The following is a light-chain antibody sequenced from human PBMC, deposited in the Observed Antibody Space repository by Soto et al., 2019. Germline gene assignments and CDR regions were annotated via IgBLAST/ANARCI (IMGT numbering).Light chain of an antibody. Sequence: QSALTQPASVSGSPGQSITISCTGTSSDIGDRDYVSWYQQHPGEVPKLMIFEVNNRPSGVPDRFSASTSGPSASLAITGLQPEDEADYYCQSYDISLSVVFGGGTQLTVL. CDR1: SSDIGDRDY. V-gene: IGLV2-14*01. J-gene: IGLJ2*01. CDR2: EVN. CDR3: QSYDISLSVV.